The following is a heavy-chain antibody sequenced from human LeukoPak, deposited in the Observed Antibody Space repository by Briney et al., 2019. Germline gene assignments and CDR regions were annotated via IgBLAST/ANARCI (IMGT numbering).Heavy chain of an antibody. V-gene: IGHV1-69*04. CDR1: GGTFSSYA. CDR3: ARYQRRYGMDV. J-gene: IGHJ6*02. CDR2: IIPILGIA. Sequence: GASVKVSCKASGGTFSSYAISWVRQAPGQGLEWMGRIIPILGIANYAQKFQGRVTITADKSTSTAYMELSSLRSEDTAVYYCARYQRRYGMDVWGQGTTITVSS.